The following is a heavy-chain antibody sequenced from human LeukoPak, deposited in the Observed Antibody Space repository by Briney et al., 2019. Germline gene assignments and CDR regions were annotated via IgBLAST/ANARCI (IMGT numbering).Heavy chain of an antibody. Sequence: PGRSLRLSCAASGFAFNNYAMSSVRQAPGRGMEWVSSISGSGGSTYYADSVRRRFTMSRENSKNTLYLQMNSLRAEDTAVYFCAKEGDSSGYYVILCFFDYWGQGTLVTVSS. V-gene: IGHV3-23*01. J-gene: IGHJ4*02. CDR2: ISGSGGST. D-gene: IGHD6-19*01. CDR3: AKEGDSSGYYVILCFFDY. CDR1: GFAFNNYA.